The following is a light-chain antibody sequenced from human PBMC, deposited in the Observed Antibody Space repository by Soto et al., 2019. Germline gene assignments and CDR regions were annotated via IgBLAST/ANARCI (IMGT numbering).Light chain of an antibody. Sequence: EIVMTQSPATLSVSPGERATLSCRASQSISRNLAWYQQKPGQAPRLLMYGTSTRATGIPARFSGSGSGTDFILTISRLEPEDFALYYCGQFVSSPPRTFGQGTKVDIK. CDR1: QSISRN. V-gene: IGKV3-15*01. J-gene: IGKJ1*01. CDR3: GQFVSSPPRT. CDR2: GTS.